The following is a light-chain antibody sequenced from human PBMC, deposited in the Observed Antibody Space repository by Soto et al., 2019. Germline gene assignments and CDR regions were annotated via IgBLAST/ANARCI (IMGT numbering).Light chain of an antibody. J-gene: IGKJ1*01. CDR3: QQRSHWPRT. Sequence: ESVLTQSPGTLSLSPGERATLSCRASQSVSSSYLAWYQQKPGQAPRLLIYGASSRATGIPDRFSGSGSGTDFSLTTSSLEPEDFAVYYCQQRSHWPRTFGQGTKVE. V-gene: IGKV3D-20*02. CDR2: GAS. CDR1: QSVSSSY.